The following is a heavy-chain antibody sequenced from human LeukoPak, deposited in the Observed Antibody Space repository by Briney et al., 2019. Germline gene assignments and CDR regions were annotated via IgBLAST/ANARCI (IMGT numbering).Heavy chain of an antibody. CDR3: AEEEVPNDY. V-gene: IGHV3-23*01. J-gene: IGHJ4*02. CDR2: ISRDGDKI. D-gene: IGHD2-2*01. CDR1: GFSLSINS. Sequence: PGGSLRLSCAVSGFSLSINSMCWVRQAPGKGLEWVSGISRDGDKIYYVDSVEGRFTISRDTSKNTLYLQMDTLRVEDTATYYCAEEEVPNDYWGQGTLVTVSS.